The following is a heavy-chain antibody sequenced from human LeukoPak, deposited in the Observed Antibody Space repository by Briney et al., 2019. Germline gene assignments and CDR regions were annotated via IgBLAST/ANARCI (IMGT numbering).Heavy chain of an antibody. V-gene: IGHV4-34*01. J-gene: IGHJ4*02. CDR1: GGSFSGYY. Sequence: SETLSLTCAVYGGSFSGYYWSWIRQPPGKGLEWIGEISHSGSTNYNPSLKSRVTISVDTSKNQFSLKLSSVTAADTAVYYCARGYYYGSGSYGYWGQGTLVTVSS. CDR2: ISHSGST. D-gene: IGHD3-10*01. CDR3: ARGYYYGSGSYGY.